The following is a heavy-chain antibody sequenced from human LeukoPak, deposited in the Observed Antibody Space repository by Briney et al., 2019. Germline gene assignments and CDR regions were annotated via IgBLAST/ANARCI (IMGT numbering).Heavy chain of an antibody. CDR1: GFTFSSYA. Sequence: PGGSLRLSCAASGFTFSSYAMSWVRQAPGKGLEWVSAISGSGGSTYYADSVKGRFTISRDNSKNTLYLQMNSLRAEDTAVYYCAKDSPFIGCGGDCYPQDVPFDYWGQGTLVTVSS. V-gene: IGHV3-23*01. CDR3: AKDSPFIGCGGDCYPQDVPFDY. CDR2: ISGSGGST. D-gene: IGHD2-21*02. J-gene: IGHJ4*02.